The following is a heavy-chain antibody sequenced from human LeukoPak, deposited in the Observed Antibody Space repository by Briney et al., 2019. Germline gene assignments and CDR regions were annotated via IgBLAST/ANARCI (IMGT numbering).Heavy chain of an antibody. CDR1: GGSVSSGSYY. V-gene: IGHV4-61*01. D-gene: IGHD6-13*01. CDR3: ARGVKYCSRDQNAFDP. Sequence: SETLSLTCTVSGGSVSSGSYYWSWIRQPPGKGLEWIGYIYYSGSTNYNPSLKGRVTISVDTSKNQFSLKLSSVTAADTAVYYCARGVKYCSRDQNAFDPWGQGTLVTVSS. J-gene: IGHJ5*02. CDR2: IYYSGST.